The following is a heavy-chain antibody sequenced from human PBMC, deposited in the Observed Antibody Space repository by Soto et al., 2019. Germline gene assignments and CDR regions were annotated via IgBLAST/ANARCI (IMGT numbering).Heavy chain of an antibody. CDR1: GGSISSGGYY. V-gene: IGHV4-31*03. D-gene: IGHD3-16*02. CDR3: ARGGILGVVSKNWFDP. J-gene: IGHJ5*02. CDR2: IYYSGST. Sequence: LSLTCTFSGGSISSGGYYWSWIRQHPGKGLEWIGYIYYSGSTYYNPSLKSRVTISVDTSKNQFSLKLSSVTAADTAVYYCARGGILGVVSKNWFDPWGQGTLVTVAA.